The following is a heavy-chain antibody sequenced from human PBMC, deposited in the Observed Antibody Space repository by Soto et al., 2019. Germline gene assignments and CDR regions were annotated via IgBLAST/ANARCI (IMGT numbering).Heavy chain of an antibody. Sequence: GGSLRLSCAASGFTFSSYAMSWVRQAPGKGLEWVSAISGSGGSTNYNPSLKSRVTISVDTSKNQFSLKLTSVTAADTAVYYCARDKITGLFDYWGQGTLVTSPQ. CDR1: GFTFSSYA. CDR3: ARDKITGLFDY. CDR2: ISGSGGST. D-gene: IGHD2-8*02. J-gene: IGHJ4*02. V-gene: IGHV3-23*02.